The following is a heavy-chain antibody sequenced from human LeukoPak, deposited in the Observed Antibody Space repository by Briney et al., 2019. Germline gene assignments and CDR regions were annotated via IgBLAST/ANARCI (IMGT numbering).Heavy chain of an antibody. CDR3: AKGDERPGEWFFDY. J-gene: IGHJ4*02. CDR2: IYSDDST. V-gene: IGHV3-53*01. CDR1: GLTVSNIY. Sequence: GESLTLSCSLSGLTVSNIYMMCARHPPERALEWVSVIYSDDSTYYADSVKGRFIISRDNYKNTLYVQMSSLRAEDRAVYCCAKGDERPGEWFFDYWGQGTLVTVSS. D-gene: IGHD3-3*01.